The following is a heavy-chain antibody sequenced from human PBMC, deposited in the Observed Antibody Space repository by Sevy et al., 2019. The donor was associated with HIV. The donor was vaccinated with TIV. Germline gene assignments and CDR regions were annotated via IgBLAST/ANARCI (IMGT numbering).Heavy chain of an antibody. Sequence: ASVKVSCKASGYIFTSYGISWVRQAPRQGLEWMGWINGHNGNTNYVQNLQGRVTVTTDTSTNTAYMELRSLRSDDTAVYYCARDGYDGSGYQRGLFAFWGQGTLVTVSS. J-gene: IGHJ4*02. D-gene: IGHD3-22*01. V-gene: IGHV1-18*01. CDR2: INGHNGNT. CDR1: GYIFTSYG. CDR3: ARDGYDGSGYQRGLFAF.